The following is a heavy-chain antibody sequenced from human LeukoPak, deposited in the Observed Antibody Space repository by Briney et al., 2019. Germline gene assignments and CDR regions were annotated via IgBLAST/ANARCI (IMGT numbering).Heavy chain of an antibody. J-gene: IGHJ4*02. CDR1: GFTVSSNY. CDR2: IYSGGST. V-gene: IGHV3-53*01. Sequence: GGSLRLSCAASGFTVSSNYMSWVRQAPGKGLEWVSVIYSGGSTYYADSVKGRFTISRDNSKNTLYLQMNSLRAEDTAVYYCANVGSLIVVVPAAIDYWDQGTLVTVSS. CDR3: ANVGSLIVVVPAAIDY. D-gene: IGHD2-2*01.